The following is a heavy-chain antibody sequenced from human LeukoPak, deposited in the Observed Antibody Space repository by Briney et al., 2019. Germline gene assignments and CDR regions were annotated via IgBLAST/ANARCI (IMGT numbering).Heavy chain of an antibody. Sequence: GGSLRLSCAAAGFTVSSNYMSWVRQAPGKGREWVSVIYSGGSTYYADSVRGRFTISRDNSKNTLYLQMNSLRAEDTAVYYCARGRWFDPWGQGTLVTVSS. J-gene: IGHJ5*02. CDR1: GFTVSSNY. CDR3: ARGRWFDP. CDR2: IYSGGST. V-gene: IGHV3-66*02.